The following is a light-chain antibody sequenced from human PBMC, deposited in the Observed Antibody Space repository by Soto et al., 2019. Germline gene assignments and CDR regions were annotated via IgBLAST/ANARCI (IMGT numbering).Light chain of an antibody. CDR2: VNS. V-gene: IGLV1-40*01. Sequence: QSVLTQPPSVSGAPGQRVTISCTGSSSNIGAGYDVHWYQQLPGTAPKLLIYVNSNRPSGVPDRFSASKSGTSASLAITGLQAEDEADYYCQSYDSSLSGSRVFGGGTKVTVL. J-gene: IGLJ2*01. CDR3: QSYDSSLSGSRV. CDR1: SSNIGAGYD.